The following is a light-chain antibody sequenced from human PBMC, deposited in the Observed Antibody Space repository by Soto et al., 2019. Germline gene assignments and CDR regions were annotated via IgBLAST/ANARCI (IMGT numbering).Light chain of an antibody. CDR3: QQYGSSPSWT. Sequence: EIVLTQSPGTLSLSPGERATLSCRASQSVSSSYLAWYQQKPGQAPRLLIYGASSRATGIPDRFSGSGCGTDFTLTISRLEPEDFAVYYCQQYGSSPSWTFGQGTKVDIK. V-gene: IGKV3-20*01. J-gene: IGKJ1*01. CDR2: GAS. CDR1: QSVSSSY.